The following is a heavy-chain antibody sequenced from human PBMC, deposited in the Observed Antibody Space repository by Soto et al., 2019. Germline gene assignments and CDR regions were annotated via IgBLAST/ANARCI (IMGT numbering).Heavy chain of an antibody. CDR3: AREEMATIWAFDI. J-gene: IGHJ3*02. CDR2: ISLYNGNT. V-gene: IGHV1-18*04. CDR1: DFSFTSHG. Sequence: ASVKVSCKAYDFSFTSHGISWVRQAPGQGLEWMGWISLYNGNTNYAQQFQGRVTMTADESTSTAYMELSSLRSEDTAVYYCAREEMATIWAFDIWGQGTMVTVSS. D-gene: IGHD5-12*01.